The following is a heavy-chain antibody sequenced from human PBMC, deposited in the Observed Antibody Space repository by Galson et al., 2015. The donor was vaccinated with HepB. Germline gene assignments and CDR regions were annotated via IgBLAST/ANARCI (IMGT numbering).Heavy chain of an antibody. CDR1: GYSFTSYW. J-gene: IGHJ3*02. V-gene: IGHV5-10-1*01. CDR2: IDPSDSYS. Sequence: QSGAEVKKPGESLRISCKGSGYSFTSYWISWVRQMPGKGLEWMGRIDPSDSYSNYSPSFQGHVTISADKSSSTAYLQWSSLKASDTAMCYCARHDYYDTSGSCDAFDIWGRGTMVTVSS. CDR3: ARHDYYDTSGSCDAFDI. D-gene: IGHD3-22*01.